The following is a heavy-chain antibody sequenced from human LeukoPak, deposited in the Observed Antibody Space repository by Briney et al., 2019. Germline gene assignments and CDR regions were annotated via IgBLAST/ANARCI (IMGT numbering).Heavy chain of an antibody. D-gene: IGHD3-22*01. J-gene: IGHJ3*02. V-gene: IGHV1-69*01. CDR1: GGTFSSYA. CDR3: ASSKGYYDSSGYYHEGGDAFDI. Sequence: GASVKVSCKASGGTFSSYAISWVRQAPGQGLEWMGGIIPIFGTANYAQKFQGRVTITADESTSTAYMELSSLRSEDTAVYYCASSKGYYDSSGYYHEGGDAFDIWGQGTMVTVSS. CDR2: IIPIFGTA.